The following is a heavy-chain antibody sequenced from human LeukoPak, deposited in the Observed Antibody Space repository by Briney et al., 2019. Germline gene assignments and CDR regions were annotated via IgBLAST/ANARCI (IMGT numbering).Heavy chain of an antibody. J-gene: IGHJ4*02. D-gene: IGHD6-19*01. V-gene: IGHV3-53*01. CDR1: GFTVSSSY. CDR3: AKERTGGWPFDY. CDR2: IYSGGST. Sequence: GGSLRLSCAASGFTVSSSYMNWVRQAPWKGLEWVSVIYSGGSTYYADSVKGRLTISRDNSKNTLYLQMNSLRADDTAVYYCAKERTGGWPFDYWGQGTLVTVSS.